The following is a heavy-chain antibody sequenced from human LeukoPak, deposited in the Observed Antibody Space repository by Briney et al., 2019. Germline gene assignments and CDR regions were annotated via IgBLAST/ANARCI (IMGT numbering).Heavy chain of an antibody. CDR1: GFTSSSYG. J-gene: IGHJ4*02. V-gene: IGHV3-33*01. CDR3: ARDRLGSGSYLNY. CDR2: IWYDGSNK. Sequence: GGSLRLSCAASGFTSSSYGMHWVRQAPGKGLEWVAVIWYDGSNKYYADSVKGRFTISRDNSKNTLYLQMNSLRAEDTAVYYCARDRLGSGSYLNYWGQGTLVTVSS. D-gene: IGHD3-10*01.